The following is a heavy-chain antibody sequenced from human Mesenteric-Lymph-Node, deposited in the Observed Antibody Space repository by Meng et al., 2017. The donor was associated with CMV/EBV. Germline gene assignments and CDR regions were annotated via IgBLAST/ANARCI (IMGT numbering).Heavy chain of an antibody. V-gene: IGHV3-74*01. CDR1: GFTFSRYW. CDR3: ARDPTLDSGYDFGVWY. Sequence: SGFTFSRYWMHWVRQAPGKGLVWVSRINSDGSSTSYADSVKGRFTISRDNAKNTLYLQMNSLRAEDTAVYYCARDPTLDSGYDFGVWYWGQGTLVTVSS. D-gene: IGHD5-12*01. CDR2: INSDGSST. J-gene: IGHJ4*02.